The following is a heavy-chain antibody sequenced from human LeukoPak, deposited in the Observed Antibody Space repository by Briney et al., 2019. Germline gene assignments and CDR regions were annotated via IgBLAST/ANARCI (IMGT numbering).Heavy chain of an antibody. Sequence: SQTLSLTCTVSGGSISSGGYYWSWTRQHPGKGLEWIGYIYYSGSTYYNPSLKSRVTISVDTSKNQFSLKLSSVTAADTAVYYCARAYCGGDCYIHYYYGMDVWGQGTTVTVSS. CDR2: IYYSGST. V-gene: IGHV4-31*03. J-gene: IGHJ6*02. D-gene: IGHD2-21*02. CDR1: GGSISSGGYY. CDR3: ARAYCGGDCYIHYYYGMDV.